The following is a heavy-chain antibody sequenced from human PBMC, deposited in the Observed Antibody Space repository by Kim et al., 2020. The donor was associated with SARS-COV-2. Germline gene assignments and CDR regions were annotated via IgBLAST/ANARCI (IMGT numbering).Heavy chain of an antibody. Sequence: SVKVSCKASGGTFSSYAISWVRQAPGQGLEWMGGIIPIFGTANYAQKFQGRVTITADESTSTAYMELSSLRSEDTAVYYCARELMITFGGVIVPSAFDIWGQGTMVTVSS. CDR1: GGTFSSYA. CDR2: IIPIFGTA. CDR3: ARELMITFGGVIVPSAFDI. V-gene: IGHV1-69*13. D-gene: IGHD3-16*02. J-gene: IGHJ3*02.